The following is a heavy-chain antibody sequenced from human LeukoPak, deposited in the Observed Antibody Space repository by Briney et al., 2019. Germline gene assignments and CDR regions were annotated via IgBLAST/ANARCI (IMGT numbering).Heavy chain of an antibody. CDR1: GGSISSYY. Sequence: SETLSLTRTVSGGSISSYYWYWIRQPPGKGLEWIGYIYYSGSTNYNPSLESRVTISVDTSKNQFSLKLSSVTAADTAVYYCARGGPTVTAYSSFDYWGPGTLVTVSS. V-gene: IGHV4-59*01. J-gene: IGHJ4*02. CDR3: ARGGPTVTAYSSFDY. D-gene: IGHD2-21*02. CDR2: IYYSGST.